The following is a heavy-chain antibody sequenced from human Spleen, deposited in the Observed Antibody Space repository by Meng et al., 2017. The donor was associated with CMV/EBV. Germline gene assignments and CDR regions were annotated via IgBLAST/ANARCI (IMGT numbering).Heavy chain of an antibody. D-gene: IGHD2-2*01. V-gene: IGHV4-39*07. CDR2: IFYSGST. J-gene: IGHJ4*02. CDR1: GGSITSTTYS. CDR3: ASSSTRLSYYFDY. Sequence: ESLKISCTVSGGSITSTTYSWAWIRQPPGKGLEWIGNIFYSGSTYYNPSLKSRVSLSLDPSKDQFSLKLSSVTAADTAVYYCASSSTRLSYYFDYWGQGTLVTVSS.